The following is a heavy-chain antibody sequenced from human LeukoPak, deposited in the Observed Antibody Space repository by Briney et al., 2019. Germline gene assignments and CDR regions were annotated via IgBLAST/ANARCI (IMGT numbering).Heavy chain of an antibody. CDR3: ANDVDTAMVHDY. CDR1: GFTFSSYW. CDR2: IKQDGSEK. D-gene: IGHD5-18*01. V-gene: IGHV3-7*01. J-gene: IGHJ4*02. Sequence: GGSLRLSCAASGFTFSSYWMSWVRQAPGKGLEWVANIKQDGSEKYYVDSVKGRFTISRDNAKNSLYLQMNSLRAEDTAVYHCANDVDTAMVHDYWGQGTLVTVSS.